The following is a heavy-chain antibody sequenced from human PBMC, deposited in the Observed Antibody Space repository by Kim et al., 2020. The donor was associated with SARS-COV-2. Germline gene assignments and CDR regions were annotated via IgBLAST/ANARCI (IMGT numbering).Heavy chain of an antibody. CDR3: AWRIATGYVDY. CDR1: GFTFSDYA. J-gene: IGHJ4*01. CDR2: ISGSGTCS. D-gene: IGHD6-13*01. Sequence: GGSLRLSCAASGFTFSDYALRWVRQAPGKGLEWLSHISGSGTCSHYGDSVRGRVTISSDSAVYTVYLQMNSLRVEDTGVYYCAWRIATGYVDY. V-gene: IGHV3-11*03.